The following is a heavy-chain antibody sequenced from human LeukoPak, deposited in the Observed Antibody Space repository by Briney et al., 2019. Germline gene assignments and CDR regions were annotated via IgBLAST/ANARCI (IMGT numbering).Heavy chain of an antibody. J-gene: IGHJ4*02. Sequence: GGSLRLSCAASGFTFSSYAMSWVRQAPGKGLEWVSGISGSGGSTYYADSVKGRFTISRDNAKNSLYLQMNSLRAEDTAVYYCARATSGSYAGDYWGQGTLVTVSS. V-gene: IGHV3-23*01. CDR2: ISGSGGST. CDR3: ARATSGSYAGDY. CDR1: GFTFSSYA. D-gene: IGHD1-26*01.